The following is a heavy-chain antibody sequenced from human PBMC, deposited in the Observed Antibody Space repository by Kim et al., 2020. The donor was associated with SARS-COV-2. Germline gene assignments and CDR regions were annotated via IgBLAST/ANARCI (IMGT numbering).Heavy chain of an antibody. Sequence: ASVKVSCKASGYTLTGYYMHWVRQAPGQGLEWVGRINPNSGGTNYAQKFQGRVTMTRDTSMSTAYMQLSRLRSDDTAVYYCARESLGGDTVVVVAATAADAFEFWGQGTMVTVS. D-gene: IGHD2-15*01. J-gene: IGHJ3*01. CDR3: ARESLGGDTVVVVAATAADAFEF. CDR2: INPNSGGT. V-gene: IGHV1-2*06. CDR1: GYTLTGYY.